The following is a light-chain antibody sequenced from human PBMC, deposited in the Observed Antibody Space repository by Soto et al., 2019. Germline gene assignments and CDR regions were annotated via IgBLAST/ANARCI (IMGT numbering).Light chain of an antibody. CDR1: HSISSW. J-gene: IGKJ4*01. CDR2: KAS. V-gene: IGKV1-5*03. Sequence: DMQMTQSPSTLSASVGDRVTSTCRASHSISSWLAWYQQKPGKAPNLLIYKASSLESGVPSRFSGSGSGTEFTLTISSLQPDDFATYYCQQYNSYPLTFGGGTKVEIK. CDR3: QQYNSYPLT.